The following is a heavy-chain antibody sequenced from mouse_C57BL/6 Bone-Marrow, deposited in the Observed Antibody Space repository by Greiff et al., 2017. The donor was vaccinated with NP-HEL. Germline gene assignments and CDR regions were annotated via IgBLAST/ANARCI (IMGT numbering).Heavy chain of an antibody. V-gene: IGHV5-4*01. D-gene: IGHD1-1*01. Sequence: EVKLVESGGGLVKPGGSLKLSCAASGFTFSSYAMSWVRQTPEKRLEWVATISDGGSYTYYPDNVKGRFTISRDNAKNNLYLQISHLKSEDTAMYYCARDGSSWDYWGQGTTLTVSS. CDR1: GFTFSSYA. CDR2: ISDGGSYT. J-gene: IGHJ2*01. CDR3: ARDGSSWDY.